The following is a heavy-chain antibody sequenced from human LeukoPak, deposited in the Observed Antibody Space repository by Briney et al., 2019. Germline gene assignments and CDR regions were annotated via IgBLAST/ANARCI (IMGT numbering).Heavy chain of an antibody. CDR1: GGSISSGGYY. Sequence: SQTLSLTCTVSGGSISSGGYYWGWIRQHPGKGLEWIGYIYYSGSTYYNPSLKSRVTISVDTSKNQFSLKLSSVTAADTAVYYCTSGSYDHRGWAFDIWGQGTMVTVSS. V-gene: IGHV4-31*03. CDR3: TSGSYDHRGWAFDI. D-gene: IGHD1-26*01. CDR2: IYYSGST. J-gene: IGHJ3*02.